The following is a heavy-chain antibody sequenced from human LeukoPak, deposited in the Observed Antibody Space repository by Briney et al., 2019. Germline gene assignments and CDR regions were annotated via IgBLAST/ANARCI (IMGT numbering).Heavy chain of an antibody. CDR3: ATDRGTTGTTTWFDY. CDR1: GYNLTGLS. J-gene: IGHJ4*02. Sequence: ASVKVSCKVSGYNLTGLSMHWMRQAPGKGLEWMGGFDPEDGETIYAQKFQGRVTMTEDTSTDTAYMELSSLRSEDTAVYYCATDRGTTGTTTWFDYWGQGTLVTVSS. CDR2: FDPEDGET. V-gene: IGHV1-24*01. D-gene: IGHD1-1*01.